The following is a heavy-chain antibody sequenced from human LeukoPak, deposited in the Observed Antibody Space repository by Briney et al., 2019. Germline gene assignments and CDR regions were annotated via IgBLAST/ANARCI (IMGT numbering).Heavy chain of an antibody. CDR3: VKLGATSSFVKLGAASAFEYYYGVDF. CDR1: GFTFSSYA. J-gene: IGHJ6*02. CDR2: ISYDGSNK. D-gene: IGHD3-16*01. V-gene: IGHV3-30*04. Sequence: GRSLRLSCAASGFTFSSYAMHWVRQAPGKGLEWVAVISYDGSNKYYADSVKGRFTISRDNSKNTLYLQMNSLRAEDTAVYYCVKLGATSSFVKLGAASAFEYYYGVDFWGQGTTVTVSS.